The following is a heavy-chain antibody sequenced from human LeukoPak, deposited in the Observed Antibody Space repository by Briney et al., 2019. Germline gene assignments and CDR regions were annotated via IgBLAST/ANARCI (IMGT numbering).Heavy chain of an antibody. J-gene: IGHJ5*01. Sequence: SVKVSCKASGGTFSSYAISWVRQAPGQGLEWMGGIIPIFGTAKYAQKFQGRVTITADKSTTTAYMDLSSLKSEDTAIYYCATDRGFGNLGDSWGQGTLVTVSS. CDR1: GGTFSSYA. CDR3: ATDRGFGNLGDS. CDR2: IIPIFGTA. V-gene: IGHV1-69*06. D-gene: IGHD3-10*01.